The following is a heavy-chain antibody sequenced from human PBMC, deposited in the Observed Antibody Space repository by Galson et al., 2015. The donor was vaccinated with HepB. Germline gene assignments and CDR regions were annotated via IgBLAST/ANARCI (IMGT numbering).Heavy chain of an antibody. V-gene: IGHV3-21*01. D-gene: IGHD3-22*01. CDR1: GFTFSSYS. J-gene: IGHJ4*02. CDR2: ISSSSYI. CDR3: ARDRYYYDSSGYYPLYYFDY. Sequence: SLRLSCAASGFTFSSYSMNWVRQAPGKGLEWVSSISSSSYIYYADPVKGRFTISRDNAKNSLYLQMNSLRAEDTAVYYCARDRYYYDSSGYYPLYYFDYWGQGTLVTVSS.